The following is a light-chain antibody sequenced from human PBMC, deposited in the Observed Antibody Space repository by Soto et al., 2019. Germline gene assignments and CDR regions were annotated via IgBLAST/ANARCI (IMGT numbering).Light chain of an antibody. CDR2: GSS. J-gene: IGKJ3*01. CDR1: QDIRTS. V-gene: IGKV1-33*01. Sequence: DIQMTQSPSSLSASVGVRVSITCQASQDIRTSLSWSQHKPGRAPKLLIYGSSYLETGVPSRFRGSGSGTDFTFTITSLQPEDVATYYCQHYNNLPPFTFGPGTIVDIK. CDR3: QHYNNLPPFT.